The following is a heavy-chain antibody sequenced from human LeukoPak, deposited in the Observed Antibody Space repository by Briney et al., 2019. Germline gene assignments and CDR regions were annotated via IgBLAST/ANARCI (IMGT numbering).Heavy chain of an antibody. CDR3: AKAGTGTNMIFDY. J-gene: IGHJ4*02. CDR2: LSSSGGDT. CDR1: GFTFSSYA. D-gene: IGHD1-1*01. Sequence: PGGSLRLSCAASGFTFSSYAMGWVRQAPAKGLEWVSALSSSGGDTFYADSVKGRFTISRDTSKNTLYLQMHSLRAEDTAVYYCAKAGTGTNMIFDYWGQGTLVTVSS. V-gene: IGHV3-23*01.